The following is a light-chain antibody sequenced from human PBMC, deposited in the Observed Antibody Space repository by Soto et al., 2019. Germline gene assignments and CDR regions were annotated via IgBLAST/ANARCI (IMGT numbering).Light chain of an antibody. Sequence: QSALTQPRSVSGSPGQSVTISCTGTSSDVGGYNYVSWYQQHPGKAPKLMIYDVSKRPSGVPDRFSGSKSGNTASLTISGLQAEDEADYYCGSYAGSYTRVLGGGTTLTVL. CDR2: DVS. CDR3: GSYAGSYTRV. V-gene: IGLV2-11*01. J-gene: IGLJ3*02. CDR1: SSDVGGYNY.